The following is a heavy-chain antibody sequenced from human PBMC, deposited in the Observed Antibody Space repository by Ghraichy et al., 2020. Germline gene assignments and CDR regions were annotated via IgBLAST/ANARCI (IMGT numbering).Heavy chain of an antibody. D-gene: IGHD1-26*01. CDR2: INSDGSST. J-gene: IGHJ4*02. Sequence: LSLTCAASGFTFSSYWMHWVRQAPGKGLVWVSRINSDGSSTTYADSVKGRFTISRDNAKNTLYLQMNSLRAEDTAVYFCATVGRKWALDYWGQGTLVTVSS. CDR3: ATVGRKWALDY. V-gene: IGHV3-74*03. CDR1: GFTFSSYW.